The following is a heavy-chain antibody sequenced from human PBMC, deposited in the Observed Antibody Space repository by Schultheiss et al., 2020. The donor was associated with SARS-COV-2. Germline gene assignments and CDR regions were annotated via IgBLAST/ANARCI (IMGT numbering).Heavy chain of an antibody. Sequence: GGSLRLSCAASGFTFSTFGVHWVRQAPGKGLEWVAVICYDGSNKYYADSVKGRFAISRDNSKGTLYLQMNSLRAEDTAVYFCARVSEEGITIFGVIGDVWGQGTTVTVSS. CDR2: ICYDGSNK. CDR1: GFTFSTFG. CDR3: ARVSEEGITIFGVIGDV. V-gene: IGHV3-33*08. D-gene: IGHD3-3*01. J-gene: IGHJ6*02.